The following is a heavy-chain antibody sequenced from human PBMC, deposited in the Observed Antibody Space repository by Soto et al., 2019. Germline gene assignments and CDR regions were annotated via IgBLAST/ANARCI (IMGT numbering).Heavy chain of an antibody. CDR2: ISTSGTT. CDR3: AREAGPDRWFDP. D-gene: IGHD6-19*01. Sequence: KPSETLSLTCTVSGASISSYFWTWIRQPAGKRLDWIGRISTSGTTNYNPSLKSRVAMSVDTSKNHFSLNLSSVTAADTAVYYCAREAGPDRWFDPWGQGTLVTVSS. J-gene: IGHJ5*02. V-gene: IGHV4-4*07. CDR1: GASISSYF.